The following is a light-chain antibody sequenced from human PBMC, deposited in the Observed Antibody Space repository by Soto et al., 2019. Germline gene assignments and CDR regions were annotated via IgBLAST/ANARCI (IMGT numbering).Light chain of an antibody. CDR2: EVS. CDR3: SSYASSSTLYV. CDR1: SSDVGGYDF. V-gene: IGLV2-14*01. Sequence: QSVLTQPASVSGSPGQSITISCTGTSSDVGGYDFVSWYQHHPGKAPTLMISEVSNRPSGVSIRFSGSKSGNTASLTTSGLQAEDEADYYCSSYASSSTLYVFGTGTKVTVL. J-gene: IGLJ1*01.